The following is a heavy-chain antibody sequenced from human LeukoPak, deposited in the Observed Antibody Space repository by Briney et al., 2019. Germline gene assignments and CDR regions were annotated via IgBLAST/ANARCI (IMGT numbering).Heavy chain of an antibody. J-gene: IGHJ4*02. V-gene: IGHV1-2*02. D-gene: IGHD3-10*01. CDR3: ASYGSGSYYDPLFDY. CDR1: GYTFTGYY. Sequence: GASVKVSCKASGYTFTGYYVHWVRQAPGQGLEWMGYINPNSGGTNYAPKFQGRVTMTRDTSVTTAYMELSRLRSDDTAVYYCASYGSGSYYDPLFDYWGPGTLVTVSS. CDR2: INPNSGGT.